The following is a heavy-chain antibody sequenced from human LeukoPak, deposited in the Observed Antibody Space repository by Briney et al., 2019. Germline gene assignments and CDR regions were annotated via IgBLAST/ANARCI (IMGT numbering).Heavy chain of an antibody. CDR2: NSSSGSTI. CDR3: ARIGFKGDCSGGSCRAPPDY. V-gene: IGHV3-48*03. Sequence: GGSLRLSCAASGFTFSSYEMNWVRQAPGKGLEWVSCNSSSGSTIYYADSVKGRFTISRDNAKNSLYLQMNSLRAEDTAVYYCARIGFKGDCSGGSCRAPPDYWGQGTLVTVSS. D-gene: IGHD2-15*01. J-gene: IGHJ4*02. CDR1: GFTFSSYE.